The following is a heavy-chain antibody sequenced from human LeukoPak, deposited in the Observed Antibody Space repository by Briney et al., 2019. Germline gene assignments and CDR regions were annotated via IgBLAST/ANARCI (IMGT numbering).Heavy chain of an antibody. J-gene: IGHJ4*02. CDR1: GGSFSGYY. CDR2: INHSGST. CDR3: AGRFY. Sequence: PSETLSLTCAVYGGSFSGYYWSWIRQPPGEGLEWIGEINHSGSTNYNPSLKSRVTISVDTSKNQFSLKLSSVTAADTAVYYCAGRFYWGQGTLVTVSS. V-gene: IGHV4-34*01.